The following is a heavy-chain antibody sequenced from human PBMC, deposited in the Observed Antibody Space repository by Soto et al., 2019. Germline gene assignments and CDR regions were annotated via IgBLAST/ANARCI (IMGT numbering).Heavy chain of an antibody. CDR2: MNPNSGNT. D-gene: IGHD3-22*01. CDR1: GYTFTSYD. J-gene: IGHJ4*02. Sequence: ASVKVSCKASGYTFTSYDINWVRQATGQGFEYLGWMNPNSGNTGYVKKFQGRVTMTRDTSMSTAYMEPSSLRSEDTAVYYCARDPFDYDSDIVPPPSRGFDYWGQGTLVTVSS. CDR3: ARDPFDYDSDIVPPPSRGFDY. V-gene: IGHV1-8*01.